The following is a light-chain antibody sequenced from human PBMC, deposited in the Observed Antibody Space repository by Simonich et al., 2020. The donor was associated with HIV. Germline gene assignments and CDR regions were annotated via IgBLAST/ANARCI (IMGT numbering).Light chain of an antibody. CDR3: ASYTSSTTWV. V-gene: IGLV2-14*01. Sequence: QSALTQPPSASGSPGQSVTISCTATSSDVGGYNYVSWYQQHPGKAPILMSYDVCKVPSGVSLRFSGSKSGNTASLSISGLQAEDEADYYCASYTSSTTWVFGGGTKLTVL. CDR2: DVC. J-gene: IGLJ3*02. CDR1: SSDVGGYNY.